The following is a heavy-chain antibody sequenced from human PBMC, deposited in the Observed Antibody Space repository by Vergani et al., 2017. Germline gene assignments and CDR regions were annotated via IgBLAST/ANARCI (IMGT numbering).Heavy chain of an antibody. J-gene: IGHJ3*02. CDR1: GFTFSSYE. D-gene: IGHD2-2*01. Sequence: EVQLVESGGGLVQPGGSLRLSCAASGFTFSSYEMNWVRQAPGKGLEWVSYISSSGSTIYYADSVKGRFTISRDNAKNSLYLQMNSLRAEDTAVYYCARGGDIVVVPADHADACDIWGQGTMVTVSS. V-gene: IGHV3-48*03. CDR2: ISSSGSTI. CDR3: ARGGDIVVVPADHADACDI.